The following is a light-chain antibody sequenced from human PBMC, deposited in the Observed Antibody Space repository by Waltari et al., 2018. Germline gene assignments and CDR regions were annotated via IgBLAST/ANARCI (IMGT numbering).Light chain of an antibody. CDR1: QSINSW. CDR3: QQYNSHSQT. CDR2: KAS. Sequence: DIQMTQSPSTLSASVGDRVTITCRASQSINSWLAWYQQKPGKAPKLRIYKASTLQSGVPSRFSGSGSGTEFTLTISSLQPDDFATYYGQQYNSHSQTFGRGTKLEIK. V-gene: IGKV1-5*03. J-gene: IGKJ2*01.